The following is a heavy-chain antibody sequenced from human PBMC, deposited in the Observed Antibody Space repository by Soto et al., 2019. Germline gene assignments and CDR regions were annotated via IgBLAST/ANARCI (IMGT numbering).Heavy chain of an antibody. CDR3: ARVGHITNYGMAV. Sequence: QVQLVQSGAEVNKPGSSVKVSCGASGGTFSSYPINWVRQAPGQGLEWMGGIIPFFGTSNYAQKFQVRVTITADESTSTAYMELRSLRSEDTAVYYCARVGHITNYGMAVWGQGTTVTVSS. CDR1: GGTFSSYP. J-gene: IGHJ6*02. CDR2: IIPFFGTS. V-gene: IGHV1-69*01. D-gene: IGHD1-26*01.